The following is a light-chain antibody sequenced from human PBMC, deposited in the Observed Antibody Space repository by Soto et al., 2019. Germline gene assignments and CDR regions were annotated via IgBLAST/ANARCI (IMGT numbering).Light chain of an antibody. CDR3: QQRSKWPEIT. J-gene: IGKJ5*01. CDR2: DAS. CDR1: QSVSIH. Sequence: EIVLTQSPATLSLSPGERATLSCRASQSVSIHLGWYQQRPGQAPRLLIYDASIRASGIPARFSGSGSGTDFTHTISRLAPEDFEVYYCQQRSKWPEITFGQVTRLEIK. V-gene: IGKV3-11*01.